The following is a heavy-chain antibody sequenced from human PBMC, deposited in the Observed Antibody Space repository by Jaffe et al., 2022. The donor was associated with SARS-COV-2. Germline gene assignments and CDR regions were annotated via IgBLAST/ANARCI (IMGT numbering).Heavy chain of an antibody. CDR3: AKDHGPRELLRSYYYYGMDV. CDR1: GFTFSSYA. Sequence: EVQLLESGGGLVQPGGSLRLSCAASGFTFSSYAMSWVRQAPGKGLEWVSAISGSGGSTYYADSVKGRFTISRDNSKNTLYLQMNSLRAEDTAVYYCAKDHGPRELLRSYYYYGMDVWGQGTTVTVSS. J-gene: IGHJ6*02. V-gene: IGHV3-23*01. CDR2: ISGSGGST. D-gene: IGHD1-26*01.